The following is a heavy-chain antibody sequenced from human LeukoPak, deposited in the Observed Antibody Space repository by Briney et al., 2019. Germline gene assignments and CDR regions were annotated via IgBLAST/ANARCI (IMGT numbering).Heavy chain of an antibody. CDR1: GFTFSDYY. Sequence: GGSLGLSCAASGFTFSDYYMSWIRQAPGKGLEWVSYISSSGSTIYYADSVKGRFTISRDNAKNSLYLQMNSLRAEDTAVYYCAKAQARYDFWSGKGEWGQGTLVTVSS. CDR3: AKAQARYDFWSGKGE. D-gene: IGHD3-3*01. J-gene: IGHJ4*02. CDR2: ISSSGSTI. V-gene: IGHV3-11*04.